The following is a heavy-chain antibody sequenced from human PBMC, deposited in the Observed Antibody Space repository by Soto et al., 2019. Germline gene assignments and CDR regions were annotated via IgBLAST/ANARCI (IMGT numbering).Heavy chain of an antibody. CDR3: SREELKSFWYFDL. Sequence: EVQLVESGGGLVQPGGSLRLSCSASGFTFSSYSMNWVRQAPGKGLEWVAYISSASSTIYFADSVKGRFTVSRENADKSLFLQMDILRVEDTAVYYCSREELKSFWYFDLWGRGALVTVSP. J-gene: IGHJ2*01. CDR1: GFTFSSYS. CDR2: ISSASSTI. V-gene: IGHV3-48*04. D-gene: IGHD1-1*01.